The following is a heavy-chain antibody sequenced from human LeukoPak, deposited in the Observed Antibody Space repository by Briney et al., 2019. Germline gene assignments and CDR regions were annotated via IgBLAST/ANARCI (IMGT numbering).Heavy chain of an antibody. CDR3: SREGGSFFFEY. D-gene: IGHD3-16*01. Sequence: PGGSLRLSCAASGFTFSTYEMSWVRKPPGRGLEGVAYISSSGRTTYYAHSVKDRFTITRDDAKNTLYLQMRSLKVEDTAIYYCSREGGSFFFEYWGQGTLVTVSS. CDR2: ISSSGRTT. CDR1: GFTFSTYE. V-gene: IGHV3-48*03. J-gene: IGHJ4*02.